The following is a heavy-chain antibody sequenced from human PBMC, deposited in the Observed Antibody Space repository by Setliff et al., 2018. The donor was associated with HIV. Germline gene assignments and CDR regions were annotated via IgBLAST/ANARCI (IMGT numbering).Heavy chain of an antibody. CDR2: VHHTGTT. D-gene: IGHD2-2*01. CDR3: ARGESSTWDLGEHFQH. Sequence: SETLSLTCTVSGVSVSSGGYYWSWIRQHPGKGLEWIGDVHHTGTTYLNPSLKSRITISVDTSKNQFSLKLGFVTAADTAVYHCARGESSTWDLGEHFQHWGHGTLVTVSS. J-gene: IGHJ1*01. CDR1: GVSVSSGGYY. V-gene: IGHV4-31*03.